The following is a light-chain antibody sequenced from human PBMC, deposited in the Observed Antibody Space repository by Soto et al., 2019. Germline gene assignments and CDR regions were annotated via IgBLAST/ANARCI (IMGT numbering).Light chain of an antibody. CDR2: TAS. V-gene: IGKV1-39*01. Sequence: DIQMTQSPSSLSASVGDRVTITCRASQSISDYVNWYQQRPGEAPKVLISTASTLQSGVPSRFSGSGSGTDFTLTISSLRPEDSASYYCQQSYSAPRTFGQGTKVEIK. CDR1: QSISDY. CDR3: QQSYSAPRT. J-gene: IGKJ1*01.